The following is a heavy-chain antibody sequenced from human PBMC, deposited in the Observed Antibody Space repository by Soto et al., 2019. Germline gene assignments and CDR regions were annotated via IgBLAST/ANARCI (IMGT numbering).Heavy chain of an antibody. CDR1: GYSFTSYW. Sequence: PGESLKISCKGSGYSFTSYWISWVSQMPGKGLEWMGRIDPSVSYTNYSPSFQGHVTISADKSISTAYLQWSSLKASDTALYYCASSPRGYCSSTSCRELGNYYGMDVWGQGTTVTVSS. V-gene: IGHV5-10-1*01. D-gene: IGHD2-2*01. CDR3: ASSPRGYCSSTSCRELGNYYGMDV. CDR2: IDPSVSYT. J-gene: IGHJ6*02.